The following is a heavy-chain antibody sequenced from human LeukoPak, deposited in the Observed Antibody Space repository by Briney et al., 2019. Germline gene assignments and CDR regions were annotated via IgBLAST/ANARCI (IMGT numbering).Heavy chain of an antibody. V-gene: IGHV3-33*01. J-gene: IGHJ3*02. D-gene: IGHD1-26*01. CDR3: ATRGATSAFDI. CDR1: GFTFSSYG. CDR2: IWYDGSNK. Sequence: GGSLRPSCAASGFTFSSYGMHWVRQAPGKGLEWVAVIWYDGSNKYYADSVKGRFTISRDNSKNTLYLQMNSLRAEDTAVYYCATRGATSAFDIWGQGTMVTVSS.